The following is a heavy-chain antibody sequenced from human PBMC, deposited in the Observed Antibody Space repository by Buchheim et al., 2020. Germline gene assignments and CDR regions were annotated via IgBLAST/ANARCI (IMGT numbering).Heavy chain of an antibody. CDR1: GGSISSSSYY. CDR3: ARPLRRNFRGIDP. J-gene: IGHJ5*02. V-gene: IGHV4-39*01. D-gene: IGHD3-10*01. Sequence: QLQLQESGPGLVKPSETLFLTCTVSGGSISSSSYYWGWIRQPPGKGLEWIGSIYYSGSTYYNPSLKSRVTISVDTSKNQFSLKLSSVTAADTAVYYCARPLRRNFRGIDPWGQGTL. CDR2: IYYSGST.